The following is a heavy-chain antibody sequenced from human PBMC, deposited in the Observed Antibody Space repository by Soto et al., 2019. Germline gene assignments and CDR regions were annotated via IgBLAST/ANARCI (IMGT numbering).Heavy chain of an antibody. CDR1: GGSISSYY. D-gene: IGHD3-3*01. CDR3: ARVGNTYYDFWSGYYFDY. V-gene: IGHV4-59*01. J-gene: IGHJ4*02. CDR2: IYYSGST. Sequence: NPSETLSLTCTVSGGSISSYYWSWIRQPPGKGLEWIGYIYYSGSTNYNPSLKSRVTISVDTSKNQFSLKLSSVTAADTAVYYCARVGNTYYDFWSGYYFDYWGQGTLVTVSS.